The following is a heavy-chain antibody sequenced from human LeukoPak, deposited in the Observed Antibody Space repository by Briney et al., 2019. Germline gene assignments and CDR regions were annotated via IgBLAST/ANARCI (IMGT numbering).Heavy chain of an antibody. Sequence: HPGGSLRLSCASSGFTFNNYAMTWVRQAPGKGLEWVSSITASGGSTYCADSVKGRFTIFRDNSKNTLYLQMSSLRAEDTAVYYCARDYPTSGIVTIFDYWGQGTLVTVSS. CDR1: GFTFNNYA. V-gene: IGHV3-23*01. CDR3: ARDYPTSGIVTIFDY. J-gene: IGHJ4*02. CDR2: ITASGGST. D-gene: IGHD1-1*01.